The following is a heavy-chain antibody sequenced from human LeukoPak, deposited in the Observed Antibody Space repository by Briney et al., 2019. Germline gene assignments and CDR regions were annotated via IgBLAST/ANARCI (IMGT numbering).Heavy chain of an antibody. V-gene: IGHV5-10-1*01. CDR1: GYSFTTYW. J-gene: IGHJ4*02. CDR2: IDPSDSYA. D-gene: IGHD6-19*01. Sequence: PGEPRKISGKCSGYSFTTYWISWVRQMPGKGLEGMDRIDPSDSYADSSPSFQGHVTISANKSNSTSYLQWSSLKASDTAMYYCGNWYSSGWYYFDYWGQGTLVTVSS. CDR3: GNWYSSGWYYFDY.